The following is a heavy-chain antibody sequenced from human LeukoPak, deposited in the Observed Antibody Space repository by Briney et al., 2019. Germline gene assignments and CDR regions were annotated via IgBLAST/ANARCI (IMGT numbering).Heavy chain of an antibody. J-gene: IGHJ5*01. D-gene: IGHD4-11*01. V-gene: IGHV4-39*07. Sequence: SETLSLTCNVSGGSVRNSDYYWGWIRQPPGKGLEWIASVYYSGSTNYSPSLKSRVSISIDTSRNQFSLKMTYVTAADTAVYYCAREDYSGGNNWFDFWGQGTLVTVSS. CDR2: VYYSGST. CDR3: AREDYSGGNNWFDF. CDR1: GGSVRNSDYY.